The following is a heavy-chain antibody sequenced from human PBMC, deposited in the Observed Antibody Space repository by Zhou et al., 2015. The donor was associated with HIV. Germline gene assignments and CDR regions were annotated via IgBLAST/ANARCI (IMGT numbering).Heavy chain of an antibody. CDR2: IIPILGIA. CDR3: ARVVHSSGYFDDAFDI. J-gene: IGHJ3*02. CDR1: GGTFSSYT. D-gene: IGHD3-22*01. V-gene: IGHV1-69*02. Sequence: QVQLVQSGAEVKKPGSSVKVSCKASGGTFSSYTISWVRQAPGQGLEWMGRIIPILGIANYAQKFQGRVTITADKSTSTAYMELSSLRSEDTAVYYCARVVHSSGYFDDAFDIWGQGTMVTVSS.